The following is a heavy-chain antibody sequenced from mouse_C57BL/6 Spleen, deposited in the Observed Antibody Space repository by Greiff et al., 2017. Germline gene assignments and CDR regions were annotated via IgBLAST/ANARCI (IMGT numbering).Heavy chain of an antibody. CDR1: GYTFTSYW. J-gene: IGHJ2*01. CDR3: AISYDYDGGDFDY. Sequence: QVQLKQPGAELVKPGASVKVSCKASGYTFTSYWMHWVKQRPGQGLEWIGRIHPSDSDTNYNQKFKGKATLTVDKSSSTAYMQLSSLTSEDSAVYYCAISYDYDGGDFDYWGKGTTLTVSS. V-gene: IGHV1-74*01. CDR2: IHPSDSDT. D-gene: IGHD2-4*01.